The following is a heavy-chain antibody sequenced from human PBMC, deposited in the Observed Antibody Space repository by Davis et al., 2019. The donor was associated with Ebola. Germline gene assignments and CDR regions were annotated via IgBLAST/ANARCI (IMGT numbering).Heavy chain of an antibody. J-gene: IGHJ5*02. CDR3: ARSLLRFLEGPDT. CDR2: FNHSGST. V-gene: IGHV4-34*01. CDR1: GGSFSGYY. D-gene: IGHD3-3*01. Sequence: MPSETLSLTCAVSGGSFSGYYWSWIRQPPGKGREWIGEFNHSGSTNYNPSLKIRVSMTVHTYTNQLSLKLSHVTAADTAVYYCARSLLRFLEGPDTWGQGILVTVSS.